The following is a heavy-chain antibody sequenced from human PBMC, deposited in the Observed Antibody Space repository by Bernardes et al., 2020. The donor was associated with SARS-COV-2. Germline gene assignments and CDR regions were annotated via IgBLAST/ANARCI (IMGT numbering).Heavy chain of an antibody. V-gene: IGHV3-74*01. J-gene: IGHJ4*02. CDR3: VRDLAGGSGS. CDR2: LNEDGSNT. Sequence: GGSLRLSCVASGFTFRTYCMHWVRQAPGKGLEWVSRLNEDGSNTTYADSVKGRFTISRDNAKNTLYLQMHSLRAEDTATYYCVRDLAGGSGSWGQGTLVTVSS. D-gene: IGHD6-25*01. CDR1: GFTFRTYC.